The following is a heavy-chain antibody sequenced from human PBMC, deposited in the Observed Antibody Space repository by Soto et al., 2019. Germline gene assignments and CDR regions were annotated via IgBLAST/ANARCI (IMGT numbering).Heavy chain of an antibody. D-gene: IGHD6-6*01. Sequence: QVQLQESGPGLVKPSETMSLTCTVSGGSMSDYYWIWIRQPAGKGLEWIGRIFTSGNTNYNPSLRRRLTMSVDTSTNQVSLRLTSVTAADTAVYYCASGRLVSRYYGLDVWGQGTTVTVSS. J-gene: IGHJ6*02. V-gene: IGHV4-4*07. CDR2: IFTSGNT. CDR1: GGSMSDYY. CDR3: ASGRLVSRYYGLDV.